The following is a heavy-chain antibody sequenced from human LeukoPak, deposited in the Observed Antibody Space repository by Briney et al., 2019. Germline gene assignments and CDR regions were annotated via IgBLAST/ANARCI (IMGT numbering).Heavy chain of an antibody. CDR3: ARVRGDSSGYLNY. CDR1: GYTFTGYY. J-gene: IGHJ4*02. V-gene: IGHV1-2*04. CDR2: INPNSGGT. D-gene: IGHD3-22*01. Sequence: ASVKVTCKASGYTFTGYYMHWVRQAPGQGLEWMGWINPNSGGTNYAQKFQGWVTMTRDTSISTAYMELSRLRSDDTAVYYCARVRGDSSGYLNYWGRGTLVTVSS.